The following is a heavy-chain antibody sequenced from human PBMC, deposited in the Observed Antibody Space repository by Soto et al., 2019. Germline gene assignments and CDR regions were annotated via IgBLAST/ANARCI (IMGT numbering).Heavy chain of an antibody. CDR3: ATTLPRWSKENWFDS. D-gene: IGHD2-15*01. CDR2: FYPEDGET. V-gene: IGHV1-24*01. CDR1: GYTLTELS. J-gene: IGHJ5*01. Sequence: GASVKVSGKVSGYTLTELSMHWVRQAPGKGLEWMGGFYPEDGETIYAQQFQARVTMTEDTSTDTAYMELSSLRSENTPVYYCATTLPRWSKENWFDSWGQGTLVTVS.